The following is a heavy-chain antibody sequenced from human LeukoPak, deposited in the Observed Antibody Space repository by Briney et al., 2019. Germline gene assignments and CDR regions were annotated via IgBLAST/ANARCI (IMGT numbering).Heavy chain of an antibody. D-gene: IGHD6-19*01. CDR2: IYYSGST. Sequence: PSQTLSLTRTVSGGSISSYYWSWIRQPPGKGLEWIGYIYYSGSTNYNPSLKSRVTISVDTSKNQFSLKLSSVTAADTAVYYCARHHGCSGWYCGNFDYWGQGTLVTVSS. V-gene: IGHV4-59*08. CDR1: GGSISSYY. CDR3: ARHHGCSGWYCGNFDY. J-gene: IGHJ4*02.